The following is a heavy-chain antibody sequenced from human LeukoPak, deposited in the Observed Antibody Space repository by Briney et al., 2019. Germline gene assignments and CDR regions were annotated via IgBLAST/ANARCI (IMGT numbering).Heavy chain of an antibody. V-gene: IGHV3-30*04. CDR3: ARGNSYNAYYFDY. CDR1: GFIFSSYA. D-gene: IGHD5-24*01. Sequence: PGRSLRLSCAASGFIFSSYAMHWVRQAPGKGLEWVVVISYDGSTKYYADSVKGRFTISRDNSKNTLYLQMSSLRGEDTAVYYCARGNSYNAYYFDYWGQGTLVTVSS. J-gene: IGHJ4*02. CDR2: ISYDGSTK.